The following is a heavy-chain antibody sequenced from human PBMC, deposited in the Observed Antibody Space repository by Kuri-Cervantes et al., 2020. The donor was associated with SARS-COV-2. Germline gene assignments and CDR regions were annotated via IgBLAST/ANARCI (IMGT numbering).Heavy chain of an antibody. CDR1: GFTFSSYA. J-gene: IGHJ3*02. V-gene: IGHV3-23*01. Sequence: GESLKFSCAASGFTFSSYAMSWVRQAPGKGLEWVSAISGSGGSTYYADSVKGRFTISRDNSKNTLYLQMNSLRAEDTAVYYCAKESGDYVRAFDIWGQGTMVTVSS. D-gene: IGHD4-17*01. CDR2: ISGSGGST. CDR3: AKESGDYVRAFDI.